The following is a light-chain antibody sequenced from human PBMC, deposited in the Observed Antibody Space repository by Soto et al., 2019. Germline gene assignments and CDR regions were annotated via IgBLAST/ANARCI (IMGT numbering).Light chain of an antibody. CDR3: QQYDNLPLT. CDR1: QTISSW. V-gene: IGKV1-5*03. J-gene: IGKJ4*01. CDR2: KAS. Sequence: DIPMTQSPFTPSGSVGDRVTITCRASQTISSWLAWYQQKPGKAPKLLIYKASTLKSGVPSRFSGSGSGTDFTFTISSLQPEDIATYYCQQYDNLPLTFGGGTKVDIK.